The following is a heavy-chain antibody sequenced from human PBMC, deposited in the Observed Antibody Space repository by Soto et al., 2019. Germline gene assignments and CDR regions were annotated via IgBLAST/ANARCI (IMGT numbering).Heavy chain of an antibody. CDR3: ARHNSGGFWSGYSYYYGMDV. V-gene: IGHV4-39*01. D-gene: IGHD3-3*01. CDR1: CGSSISGGYY. Sequence: PSETLSLTCNFSCGSSISGGYYWGWIRQPPGKGLEWIGSIYYSGSTYYNPSLKSRVTISVDTSKNQFSLKLSSVTAADTAVYYCARHNSGGFWSGYSYYYGMDVWGQGTTVTVSS. J-gene: IGHJ6*02. CDR2: IYYSGST.